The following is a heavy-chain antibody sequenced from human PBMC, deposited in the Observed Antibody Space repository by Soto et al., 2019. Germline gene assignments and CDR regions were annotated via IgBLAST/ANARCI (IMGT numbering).Heavy chain of an antibody. D-gene: IGHD3-22*01. V-gene: IGHV3-15*01. Sequence: GGSLRLSCAAYGFTFSNAWMSWVRQAPGKGLEWVGRIKSKTDGGTTDYAAPVKGRFTISRDDSKNTLYLQMNSLKTEDTAVYYCTTVPGGYYDSSGYHFDIWGQGTMVTVSS. J-gene: IGHJ3*02. CDR1: GFTFSNAW. CDR2: IKSKTDGGTT. CDR3: TTVPGGYYDSSGYHFDI.